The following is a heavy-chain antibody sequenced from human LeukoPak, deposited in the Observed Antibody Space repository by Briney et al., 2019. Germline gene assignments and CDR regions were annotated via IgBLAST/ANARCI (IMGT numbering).Heavy chain of an antibody. CDR1: GDSISSFYY. J-gene: IGHJ6*02. CDR2: THYSGST. D-gene: IGHD3-10*01. Sequence: SSETLSLTCTVSGDSISSFYYWNWIRQPPGKGLEWIGYTHYSGSTHYNPSLKSRVTISVDTTKEKSTLKLSSVTSADTAVYYCASRSGRSYYGLDVWGQGTTVTVSS. V-gene: IGHV4-59*01. CDR3: ASRSGRSYYGLDV.